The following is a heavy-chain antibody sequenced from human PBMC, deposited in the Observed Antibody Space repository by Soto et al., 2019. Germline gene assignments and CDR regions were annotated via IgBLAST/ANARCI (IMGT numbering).Heavy chain of an antibody. D-gene: IGHD3-3*01. J-gene: IGHJ4*02. CDR1: GFPFSTYS. V-gene: IGHV3-23*01. CDR3: VKEIRIFVVVIFDY. Sequence: GGSLRLSCAASGFPFSTYSMRLVRQAPGKGLECVSAISVSGCDTYYADSVRGRSTISRANSKNTLYLQMNSLSAHHTAVHECVKEIRIFVVVIFDYWCQGTLVTVSS. CDR2: ISVSGCDT.